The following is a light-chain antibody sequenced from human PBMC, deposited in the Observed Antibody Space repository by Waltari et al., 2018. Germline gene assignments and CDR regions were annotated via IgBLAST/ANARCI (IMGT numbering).Light chain of an antibody. CDR1: SNDVGDYNY. J-gene: IGLJ2*01. CDR2: DVY. Sequence: QSALTQPASVSGSPGQSITISCPGTSNDVGDYNYVSWYQQHPGKAPKPMISDVYNRPSGGSNRLSVSKSGNTASLTISGLQAEDEGDYYCSSYTSSSTVVFGGGTKLTVL. CDR3: SSYTSSSTVV. V-gene: IGLV2-14*03.